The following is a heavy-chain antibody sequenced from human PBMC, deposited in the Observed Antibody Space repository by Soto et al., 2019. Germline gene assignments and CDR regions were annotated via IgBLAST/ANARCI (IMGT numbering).Heavy chain of an antibody. CDR2: ISYDGSNK. CDR3: AKDLQYYDILTGYQPLYYYYGMDV. Sequence: GGSPRISCAACGFTVSSYGMDWVRQAPGKGLEWVAVISYDGSNKYYADSVKGRFTISRDNSKNTLYLQMNSLRAEDTAVYYCAKDLQYYDILTGYQPLYYYYGMDVWGQGTTVTVSS. J-gene: IGHJ6*02. V-gene: IGHV3-30*18. D-gene: IGHD3-9*01. CDR1: GFTVSSYG.